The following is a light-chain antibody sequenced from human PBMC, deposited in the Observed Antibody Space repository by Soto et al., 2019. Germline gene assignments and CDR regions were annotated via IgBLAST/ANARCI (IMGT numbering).Light chain of an antibody. CDR3: QQYNTWPPYT. CDR1: QSVSSN. J-gene: IGKJ2*01. V-gene: IGKV3-15*01. CDR2: RAS. Sequence: EIVMTQSPVTLSASPGERVTLSCRASQSVSSNLAWYQQKRGQAPRLLIYRASTRATGIPARFSGSESGTEFTLTISSLQSEDFAVYFCQQYNTWPPYTFGQGTKLEIK.